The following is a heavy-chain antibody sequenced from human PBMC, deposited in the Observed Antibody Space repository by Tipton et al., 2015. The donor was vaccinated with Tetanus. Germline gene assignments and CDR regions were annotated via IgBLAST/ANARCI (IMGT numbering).Heavy chain of an antibody. J-gene: IGHJ6*02. V-gene: IGHV3-48*01. Sequence: SLRLSCTASGFTFSNYNINWVRQAPGKGLEWVSFISYSGNSIHYTDSVKGRFTISRDNSKNTLYLQMNSLRAEDTAVYYCARDRGLTTGGGIGMDVWGQGTTVTVSS. D-gene: IGHD4-17*01. CDR2: ISYSGNSI. CDR3: ARDRGLTTGGGIGMDV. CDR1: GFTFSNYN.